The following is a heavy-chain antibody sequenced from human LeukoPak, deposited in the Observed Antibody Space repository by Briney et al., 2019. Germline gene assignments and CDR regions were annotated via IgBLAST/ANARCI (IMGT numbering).Heavy chain of an antibody. CDR2: ISGSGGST. V-gene: IGHV3-23*01. Sequence: PGRSLRLSCAASGFTFSSYAMSWVRQAPGKGLEWVSAISGSGGSTYYADSVKGRFTISRDNSKNTLYLQMNSLRAEDTAVYYCAKDPKTYCSGGSCYGPSGHWGQGTLVTVSS. CDR1: GFTFSSYA. CDR3: AKDPKTYCSGGSCYGPSGH. J-gene: IGHJ4*02. D-gene: IGHD2-15*01.